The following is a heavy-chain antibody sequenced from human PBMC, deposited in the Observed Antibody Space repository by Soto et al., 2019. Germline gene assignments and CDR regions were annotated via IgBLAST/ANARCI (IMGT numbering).Heavy chain of an antibody. D-gene: IGHD3-22*01. CDR2: IYYSGST. CDR1: GGSISSSSYY. V-gene: IGHV4-39*01. CDR3: ARQKRGSSGYYEPDYFDY. J-gene: IGHJ4*02. Sequence: SETLSLTCTVSGGSISSSSYYWGWIRQPPGKGLEWIGSIYYSGSTYYNPSLKSRVTISVDTSKNQFSLKLSSVTAADTAVYYCARQKRGSSGYYEPDYFDYWGQGTLVTVSS.